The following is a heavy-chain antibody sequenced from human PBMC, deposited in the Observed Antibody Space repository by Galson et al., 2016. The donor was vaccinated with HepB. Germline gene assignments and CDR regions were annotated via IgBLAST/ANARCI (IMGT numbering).Heavy chain of an antibody. CDR1: GFSFSTSV. Sequence: SLRLSCAASGFSFSTSVMHWVRQAPGKGLVWVSHINPDGTKTAYVDSVKGRFTFSRDNAKNTLSLQMNNLRVEDTAVYYCVRDGMGTTPYDVWGQGTLVTVSS. D-gene: IGHD1-7*01. V-gene: IGHV3-74*01. J-gene: IGHJ4*02. CDR2: INPDGTKT. CDR3: VRDGMGTTPYDV.